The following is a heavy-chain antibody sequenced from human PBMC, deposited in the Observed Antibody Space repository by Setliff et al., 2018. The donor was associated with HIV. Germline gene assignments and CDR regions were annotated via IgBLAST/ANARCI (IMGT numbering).Heavy chain of an antibody. CDR1: GGPFTSSS. V-gene: IGHV1-69*02. D-gene: IGHD1-1*01. Sequence: SVKVSCKASGGPFTSSSIGWVRQAPGQGLEWMGRIIPILGVPRYAQKFQGRVTITADKSTSPSYMHLSSLKAEDTAVYFCVKSFNSGPTNWNIDVWGTGTTVTVSS. J-gene: IGHJ6*03. CDR3: VKSFNSGPTNWNIDV. CDR2: IIPILGVP.